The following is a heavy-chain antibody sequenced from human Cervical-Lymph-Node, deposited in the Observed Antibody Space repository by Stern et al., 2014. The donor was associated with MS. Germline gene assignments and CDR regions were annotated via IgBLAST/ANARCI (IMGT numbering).Heavy chain of an antibody. CDR2: IVPIFGTA. CDR1: RGSFSSYP. D-gene: IGHD1-26*01. V-gene: IGHV1-69*01. CDR3: ARARPDSGTYST. J-gene: IGHJ4*02. Sequence: VHLVESGAEVKKPGSSVKVSCQASRGSFSSYPISWVRQAPGQGLEWMGGIVPIFGTANYAEKFQGRVTITADDSTSTVYIDLSSLRSEDTAVYYCARARPDSGTYSTWGQGTLVTVSS.